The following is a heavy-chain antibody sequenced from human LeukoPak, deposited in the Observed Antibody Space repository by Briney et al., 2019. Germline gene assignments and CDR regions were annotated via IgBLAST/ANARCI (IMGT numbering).Heavy chain of an antibody. V-gene: IGHV4-38-2*02. Sequence: SETLSLTCAVSGYSISSGYYWGWIRQPPGKGLEGIGSIYHSGSTYYNPSLKSRVTISVDTSKNQFSLKLSSVTAADTAVYYCAREVGYSYGSDFWGQGTLVTVSS. D-gene: IGHD5-18*01. CDR1: GYSISSGYY. CDR2: IYHSGST. CDR3: AREVGYSYGSDF. J-gene: IGHJ4*02.